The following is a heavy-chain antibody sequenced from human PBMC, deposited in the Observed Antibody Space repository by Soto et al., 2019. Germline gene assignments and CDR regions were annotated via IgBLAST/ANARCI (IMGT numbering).Heavy chain of an antibody. V-gene: IGHV4-59*08. CDR1: GGSLTDYY. Sequence: SETLSVTCTVSGGSLTDYYGSWIRQPPGRGLEWIGFVYSSGTTSYNSSLRSRVTISVDTSRNQFSLTLSSVTAADTAVYYCARHLVGLRSAFEIWGQGTMVTVSS. CDR2: VYSSGTT. D-gene: IGHD5-12*01. J-gene: IGHJ3*02. CDR3: ARHLVGLRSAFEI.